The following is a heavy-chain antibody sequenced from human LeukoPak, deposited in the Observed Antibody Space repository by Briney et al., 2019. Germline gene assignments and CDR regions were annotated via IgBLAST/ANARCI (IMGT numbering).Heavy chain of an antibody. CDR3: AKETSSGNFVTIDC. CDR1: GFTFSSYV. CDR2: ITGSGGCT. J-gene: IGHJ4*02. Sequence: PGGSLRLSCAASGFTFSSYVMSWVRQAPGKGLEWVSAITGSGGCTNYADSVKSRFTISRDNSKNTLYLQMNSLRAEDTAVYYCAKETSSGNFVTIDCWGQGTLVTVSS. V-gene: IGHV3-23*01. D-gene: IGHD1-26*01.